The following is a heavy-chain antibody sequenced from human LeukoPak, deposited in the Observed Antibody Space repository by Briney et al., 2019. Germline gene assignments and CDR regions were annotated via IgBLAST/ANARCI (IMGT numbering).Heavy chain of an antibody. J-gene: IGHJ4*02. CDR1: GDSITTYY. CDR3: ARVKRVGAALDY. Sequence: SETLSLTCTVSGDSITTYYWSWIRRPPGKALEWIGFFYYSRSTNYNPSLKSRVTISSDTSKNQFSLKLSSVTAADTAVYYCARVKRVGAALDYWGQGTLVTVSS. D-gene: IGHD1-26*01. V-gene: IGHV4-59*08. CDR2: FYYSRST.